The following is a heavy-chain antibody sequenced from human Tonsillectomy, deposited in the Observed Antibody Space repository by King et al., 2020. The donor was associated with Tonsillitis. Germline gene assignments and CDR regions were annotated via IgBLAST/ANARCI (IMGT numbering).Heavy chain of an antibody. V-gene: IGHV3-53*04. CDR3: AKDLNFGDYNYYYGMDV. J-gene: IGHJ6*02. CDR2: IFGRGNT. Sequence: VQLVESGGGLVQPGGSRRLSCAVSGFTITDNYMSWVRQAPGKGLEWVAVIFGRGNTFYADSVKGRFTISRHNGKNTLYLQMKSLRPADTAVYYCAKDLNFGDYNYYYGMDVWGQGTTVTVSS. CDR1: GFTITDNY. D-gene: IGHD4-17*01.